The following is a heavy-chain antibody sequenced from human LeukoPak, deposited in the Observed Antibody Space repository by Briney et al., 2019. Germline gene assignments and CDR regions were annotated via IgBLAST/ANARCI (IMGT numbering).Heavy chain of an antibody. CDR3: ARSEWVGATTSWFDP. CDR2: ITSSSSYI. J-gene: IGHJ5*02. CDR1: GFTFSSYG. V-gene: IGHV3-21*01. D-gene: IGHD1-26*01. Sequence: GGTLRLSCAASGFTFSSYGMSWVRQAPGKGLEWVSSITSSSSYIYYADSVKGRFTISRDNAKNSVFLQMNGLRAEDTAVYYCARSEWVGATTSWFDPWGQGTLVTVSS.